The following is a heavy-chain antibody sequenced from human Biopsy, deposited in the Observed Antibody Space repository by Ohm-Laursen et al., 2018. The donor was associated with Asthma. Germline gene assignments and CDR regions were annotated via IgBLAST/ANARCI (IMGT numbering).Heavy chain of an antibody. V-gene: IGHV1-69*01. Sequence: SSANVSCKSLGGTFNTYVIGWVRQAPGQGLEWMGGINSVFGTTTYPQKFQDRVTITADDPTSTVYMELSSLRSEDTAVYYCARKAGSCISRTCYSLDFWGQGTLVTVSS. CDR1: GGTFNTYV. D-gene: IGHD2-2*01. CDR3: ARKAGSCISRTCYSLDF. J-gene: IGHJ4*02. CDR2: INSVFGTT.